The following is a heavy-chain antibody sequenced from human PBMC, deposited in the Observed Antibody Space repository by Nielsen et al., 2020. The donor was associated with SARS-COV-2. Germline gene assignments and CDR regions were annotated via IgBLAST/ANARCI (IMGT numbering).Heavy chain of an antibody. CDR2: INSDGSST. CDR1: GFTFSSYW. CDR3: AREGAWELLSLDY. V-gene: IGHV3-74*01. D-gene: IGHD1-26*01. J-gene: IGHJ4*02. Sequence: GESLKISCAASGFTFSSYWMHWVRQAPGKGLVWVSRINSDGSSTSYADSVKGRFTISRDNAKNTLYLQMNSLRAEDTAVYYCAREGAWELLSLDYWGQGTLVTVSS.